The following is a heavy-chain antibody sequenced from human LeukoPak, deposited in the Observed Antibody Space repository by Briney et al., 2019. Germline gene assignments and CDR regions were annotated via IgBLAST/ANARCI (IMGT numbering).Heavy chain of an antibody. D-gene: IGHD3-10*01. CDR3: ARDRGRAHDAFDI. Sequence: GALVKVSCKASGYTFSSYGIIWVRQAPGQGLECMGWISGYNGNTNYAQKLQGRVTMTTDTSTTTAYMELRSLRSDDTAVYYCARDRGRAHDAFDIWGQGTMVTVSS. CDR1: GYTFSSYG. J-gene: IGHJ3*02. CDR2: ISGYNGNT. V-gene: IGHV1-18*01.